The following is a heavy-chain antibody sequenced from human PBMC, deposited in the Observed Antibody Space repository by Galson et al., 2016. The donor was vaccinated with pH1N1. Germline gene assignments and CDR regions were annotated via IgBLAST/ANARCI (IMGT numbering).Heavy chain of an antibody. V-gene: IGHV3-30-3*01. CDR2: ISYDGLNK. CDR3: AREGGYNDILTGNPTGSNYYMDV. J-gene: IGHJ6*03. CDR1: GFTFSTFA. D-gene: IGHD3-9*01. Sequence: SLRLSCAASGFTFSTFAMHWVRQAPGKGLEWVAIISYDGLNKYYGDSVQGRFTISRDNSKNTLYLQMDSLTPEDTAFFYCAREGGYNDILTGNPTGSNYYMDVWGKGTTVTVSS.